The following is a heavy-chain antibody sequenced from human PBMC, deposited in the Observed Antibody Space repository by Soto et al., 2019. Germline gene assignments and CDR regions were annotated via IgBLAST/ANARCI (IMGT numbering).Heavy chain of an antibody. CDR3: ARLLAKDKDYYGMDV. CDR1: GGSISSYY. J-gene: IGHJ6*02. Sequence: PPETLSLTCTVSGGSISSYYWSWIRQPPGKGLEWIGYIYYSGSTNYNPSLKSRVTISVDTSKNQFSLKLSSVTAADTAVYYCARLLAKDKDYYGMDVWGQGTTVTVSS. CDR2: IYYSGST. V-gene: IGHV4-59*01. D-gene: IGHD2-21*01.